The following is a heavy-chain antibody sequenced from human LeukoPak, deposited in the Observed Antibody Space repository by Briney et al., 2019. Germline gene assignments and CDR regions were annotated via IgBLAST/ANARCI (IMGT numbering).Heavy chain of an antibody. J-gene: IGHJ5*02. CDR2: ISDIGSI. D-gene: IGHD2-2*02. CDR3: ARQRYCSSTSCYKFDP. Sequence: SETLSLTCTVSGGSISSYYWSWIRQPPGKGLEWIAYISDIGSINYNPSLKSRVTISLDTSKNQFSLKLSSVTAADTAVYYCARQRYCSSTSCYKFDPWGQGTLVTVSS. CDR1: GGSISSYY. V-gene: IGHV4-59*08.